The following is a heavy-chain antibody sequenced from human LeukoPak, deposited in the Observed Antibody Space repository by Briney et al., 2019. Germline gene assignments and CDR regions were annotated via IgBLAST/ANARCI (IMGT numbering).Heavy chain of an antibody. CDR3: AGRRYGNQFDP. CDR1: GDSVSSPGYF. CDR2: IYTSGTYISGST. V-gene: IGHV4-61*02. J-gene: IGHJ5*02. D-gene: IGHD4-17*01. Sequence: SSQTLSLTCTVSGDSVSSPGYFWTWVRQPAGKGLEWIGRIYTSGTYISGSTDYNPSLESRVTISVDTSKNQFSLRLSSVTATDTAMYYCAGRRYGNQFDPWGQGTLVTVSS.